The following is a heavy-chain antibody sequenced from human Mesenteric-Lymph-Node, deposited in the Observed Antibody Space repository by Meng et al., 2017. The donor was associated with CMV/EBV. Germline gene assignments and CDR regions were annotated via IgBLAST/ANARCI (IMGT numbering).Heavy chain of an antibody. D-gene: IGHD3-16*01. CDR2: ISSSGNTI. V-gene: IGHV3-11*04. Sequence: GESLKISCAASGFTISCYYMNGSRQAPGRGLGWGAFISSSGNTIYYADSVKGRFTISRDNAKNSLYLQMNSLSADDTAVYYCARDGGGNFDYWGQGTLVTVSS. CDR3: ARDGGGNFDY. CDR1: GFTISCYY. J-gene: IGHJ4*02.